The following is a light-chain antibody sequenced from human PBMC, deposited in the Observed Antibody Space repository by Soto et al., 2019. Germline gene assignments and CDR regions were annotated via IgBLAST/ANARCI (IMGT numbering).Light chain of an antibody. V-gene: IGKV3-20*01. CDR3: QQYGSSPPVA. Sequence: EIVLTQSPGTLSLSPGERATLSCRASQSVSRSYLAWYQQKSGQPPRLLIYGASTRATGIPDRFSGSGSGTDFTLTISRLEPEDFAVYYCQQYGSSPPVAFGGGTKVEIK. J-gene: IGKJ4*01. CDR1: QSVSRSY. CDR2: GAS.